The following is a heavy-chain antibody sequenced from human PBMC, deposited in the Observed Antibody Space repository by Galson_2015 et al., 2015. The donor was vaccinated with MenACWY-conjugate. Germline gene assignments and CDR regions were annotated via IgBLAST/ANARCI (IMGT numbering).Heavy chain of an antibody. CDR3: ARAPTVTDHAFDI. J-gene: IGHJ3*02. CDR2: IKQDGSEK. Sequence: SLRLSCAASGFTFSSYWMSWVRQAPGKGLEWVASIKQDGSEKYYVDSVKGRFTISRDNAKNSLYLQMNSLRAEDTAVYYCARAPTVTDHAFDIWGQGTMVTVSS. D-gene: IGHD4-17*01. CDR1: GFTFSSYW. V-gene: IGHV3-7*03.